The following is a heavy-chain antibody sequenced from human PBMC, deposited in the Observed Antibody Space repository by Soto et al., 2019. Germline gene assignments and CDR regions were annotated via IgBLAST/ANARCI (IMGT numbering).Heavy chain of an antibody. D-gene: IGHD6-13*01. CDR3: ARSTSSWYDAFDI. CDR1: GHTFTSYD. J-gene: IGHJ3*02. Sequence: ASVKVSCKASGHTFTSYDINWVRQATGQGLEWMGWMNPNSGNTGYAQKFQGRVTMTRNTSISTAYMELSSPRSEDTAVYYCARSTSSWYDAFDIWGQGTMVTVS. CDR2: MNPNSGNT. V-gene: IGHV1-8*01.